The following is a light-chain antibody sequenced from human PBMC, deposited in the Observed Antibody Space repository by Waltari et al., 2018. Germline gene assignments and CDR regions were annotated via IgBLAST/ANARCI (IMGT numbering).Light chain of an antibody. CDR2: ENT. CDR3: GTWDSSLSGAV. V-gene: IGLV1-51*02. CDR1: SSNSGNNY. Sequence: QSVLTPPPAVAAAPGQRVTISCSGGSSNSGNNYVTWYRQFPGTAPKLLIYENTERPSGIPGRFSGSKSGTSATLDITGLQAGDEADYYCGTWDSSLSGAVFGGGTHLTVL. J-gene: IGLJ7*01.